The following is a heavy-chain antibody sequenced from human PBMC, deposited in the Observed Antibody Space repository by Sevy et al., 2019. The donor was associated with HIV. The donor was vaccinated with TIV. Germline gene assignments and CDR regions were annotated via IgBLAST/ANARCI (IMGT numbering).Heavy chain of an antibody. CDR1: GFTFSNAW. Sequence: GGSLRLSCAASGFTFSNAWMSWVRQAPAKGLEWVGRCKSKTDGGPTDYAAPVKGRFTISRDDSKNTLYLQMSSLKTEDTAVYYCTTESSDYYDSSGYYPYWGQGTLVTVSS. J-gene: IGHJ4*02. CDR3: TTESSDYYDSSGYYPY. V-gene: IGHV3-15*01. CDR2: CKSKTDGGPT. D-gene: IGHD3-22*01.